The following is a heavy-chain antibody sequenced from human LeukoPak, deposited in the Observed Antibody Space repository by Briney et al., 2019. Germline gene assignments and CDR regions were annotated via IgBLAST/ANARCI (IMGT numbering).Heavy chain of an antibody. J-gene: IGHJ5*02. CDR1: GGSISNYY. CDR3: ATSWFGEFSWFDP. D-gene: IGHD3-10*01. V-gene: IGHV4-59*01. CDR2: IYYSGST. Sequence: SETLSLTCTVSGGSISNYYWSWIRQPPGKGLEWIGYIYYSGSTNYNPSLKSLVTISVDTSKNQFSLKLSSVTAADTAVYYCATSWFGEFSWFDPWGQGTLVTVSS.